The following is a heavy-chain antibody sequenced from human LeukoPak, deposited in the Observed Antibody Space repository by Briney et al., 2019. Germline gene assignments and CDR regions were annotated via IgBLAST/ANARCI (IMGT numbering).Heavy chain of an antibody. D-gene: IGHD4-17*01. V-gene: IGHV3-7*01. CDR3: ARDLYGDYFFDY. CDR2: IQQDGSEK. Sequence: PGGSLRLPCAASGFTFSSYWMTWVRQAPGKGLEWVANIQQDGSEKYYVDSVKGRFTISRDNAKNSLYLQMSSLRAEDTAVYYCARDLYGDYFFDYWGQGTLVTVSS. CDR1: GFTFSSYW. J-gene: IGHJ4*02.